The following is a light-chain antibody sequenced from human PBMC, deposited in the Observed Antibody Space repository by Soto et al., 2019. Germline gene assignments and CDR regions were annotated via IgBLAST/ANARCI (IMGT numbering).Light chain of an antibody. CDR3: QQNGRSRWT. J-gene: IGKJ1*01. CDR1: QSVSSSY. V-gene: IGKV3-20*01. Sequence: EIVLTQSPGTLSLSPGEGATLSCRASQSVSSSYLSWYQQNRGQPPRLLIYGASTRATITPDMFSGSAAGTDFTLTITRLEHEDFAVYYYQQNGRSRWTFGQGTKVEIK. CDR2: GAS.